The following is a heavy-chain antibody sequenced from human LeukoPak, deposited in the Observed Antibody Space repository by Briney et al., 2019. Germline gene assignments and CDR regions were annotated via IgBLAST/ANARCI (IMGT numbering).Heavy chain of an antibody. CDR1: GYTFTNYD. J-gene: IGHJ4*02. CDR2: MNPNSGNT. V-gene: IGHV1-8*03. Sequence: GASVKVSCKASGYTFTNYDINWVRQATGQGLEWMGWMNPNSGNTGYTQNFQGRVTITRNTSISTAYMELSSLRSEDTAVYYCARGAPPQNWGQGTLVTVSS. CDR3: ARGAPPQN.